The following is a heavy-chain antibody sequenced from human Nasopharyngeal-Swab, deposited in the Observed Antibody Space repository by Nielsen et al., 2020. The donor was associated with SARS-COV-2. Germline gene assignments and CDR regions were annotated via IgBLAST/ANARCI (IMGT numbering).Heavy chain of an antibody. D-gene: IGHD2-2*01. J-gene: IGHJ6*02. CDR3: ARDYCSSTSCQRYYYYYYGMDV. CDR1: GFTFSSYW. V-gene: IGHV3-7*03. Sequence: GESLKISCAASGFTFSSYWMSWVRQAPGKGLEWVANIKQDGSEKYYVDSVKGRFTISRDNAKNSLYLQMNSLRAEDTAVYYCARDYCSSTSCQRYYYYYYGMDVWGQVTTVTVSS. CDR2: IKQDGSEK.